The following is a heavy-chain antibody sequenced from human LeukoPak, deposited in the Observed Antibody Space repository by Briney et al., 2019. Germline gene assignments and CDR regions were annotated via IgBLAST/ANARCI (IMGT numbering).Heavy chain of an antibody. Sequence: GGSLRLSCAASGFTFSSYTMSWVRQAPGKGLEWVSAISGSGGSTYYADSVKGRFTISRDNSKNTLYLQMNSLRAEDTAVYYCAKGFDYAVWYYFDYWGQGTLVTVPS. J-gene: IGHJ4*02. CDR1: GFTFSSYT. V-gene: IGHV3-23*01. CDR3: AKGFDYAVWYYFDY. D-gene: IGHD4-17*01. CDR2: ISGSGGST.